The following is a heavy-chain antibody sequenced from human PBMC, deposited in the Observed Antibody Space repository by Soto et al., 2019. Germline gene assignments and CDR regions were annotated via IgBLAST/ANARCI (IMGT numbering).Heavy chain of an antibody. J-gene: IGHJ4*02. V-gene: IGHV3-73*01. D-gene: IGHD4-17*01. CDR3: TRGYGDYVRDY. CDR2: IRSKSNSYAT. Sequence: EVQLVESGGGLVQPGGSLKLSCAVSGFTFSGSAMHWVRQASGKRLEWVGRIRSKSNSYATAYAASVKGRFTISRDDSKNTGYLQMDSLKTDDTAVYYCTRGYGDYVRDYWGQGTLVTVSS. CDR1: GFTFSGSA.